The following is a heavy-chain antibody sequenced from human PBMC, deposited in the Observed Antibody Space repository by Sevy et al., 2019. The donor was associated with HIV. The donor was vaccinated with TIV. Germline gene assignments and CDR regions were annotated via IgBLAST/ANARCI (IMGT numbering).Heavy chain of an antibody. Sequence: ASVKVSCKASGGTLKNFAVNWVRLAPGQGLEWMGRVIPVSGASNYIPKYRGRITLTADESTGTAYMELRRLRSGDTAGYYCAAKFDTTGYYRGFDIWGQGTRVTVSS. CDR3: AAKFDTTGYYRGFDI. CDR1: GGTLKNFA. J-gene: IGHJ3*02. V-gene: IGHV1-69*13. D-gene: IGHD3-22*01. CDR2: VIPVSGAS.